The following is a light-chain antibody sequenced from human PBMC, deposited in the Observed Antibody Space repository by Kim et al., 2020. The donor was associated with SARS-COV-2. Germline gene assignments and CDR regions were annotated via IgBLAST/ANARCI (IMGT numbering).Light chain of an antibody. CDR3: SAWDDSLSGPV. J-gene: IGLJ3*02. CDR1: SSNVRSNY. V-gene: IGLV1-47*02. Sequence: GHRFTTSCSGSSSNVRSNYVYWYQQLPRTAPKLLIYSNTQRPSGVPDRFSGSKSGTSASLAISGLRSEDEADYYCSAWDDSLSGPVFGGGTKLTVL. CDR2: SNT.